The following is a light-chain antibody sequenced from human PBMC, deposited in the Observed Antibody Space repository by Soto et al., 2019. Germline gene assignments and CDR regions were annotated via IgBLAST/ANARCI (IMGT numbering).Light chain of an antibody. Sequence: DIQMTQSPSSVSASVGDRVTITCRASQGISSWLAWFQQKPGKAPKLLIYAATSLQTGVPSRVSGSGSGTAFTLTISSLQPEDYATDYCQQGNSFPLTFGGGTKVEIK. J-gene: IGKJ4*01. CDR1: QGISSW. CDR2: AAT. V-gene: IGKV1-12*01. CDR3: QQGNSFPLT.